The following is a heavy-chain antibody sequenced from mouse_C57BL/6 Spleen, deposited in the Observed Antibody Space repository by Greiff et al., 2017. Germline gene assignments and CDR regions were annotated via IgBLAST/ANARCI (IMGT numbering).Heavy chain of an antibody. Sequence: QVQLQQPGAELVKPGASVKLSCKASGYTFTSYWMQWVKQRPGQGLEWIGEIDPSDSYTNYTQKFKGKATLTVDTSSSTAYMQLSSLTSEDSAVYYCSNYYGSSALWYFDVWGTGTTVTVSS. CDR3: SNYYGSSALWYFDV. CDR2: IDPSDSYT. J-gene: IGHJ1*03. D-gene: IGHD1-1*01. V-gene: IGHV1-50*01. CDR1: GYTFTSYW.